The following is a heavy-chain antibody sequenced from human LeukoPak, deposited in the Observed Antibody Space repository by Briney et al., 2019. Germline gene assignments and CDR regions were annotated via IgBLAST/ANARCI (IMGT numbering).Heavy chain of an antibody. V-gene: IGHV3-23*01. J-gene: IGHJ4*02. CDR3: AKDLWTGTTLFDY. CDR1: GFTFSSYS. D-gene: IGHD1-7*01. Sequence: GGSLRLSCAASGFTFSSYSMNWVRQAPGKGLEWVSAISGSGGSTYYADSVKGRFTISRDNSKNTLYLQMNSLRAEDTAVYYCAKDLWTGTTLFDYWGQGTLVTVSS. CDR2: ISGSGGST.